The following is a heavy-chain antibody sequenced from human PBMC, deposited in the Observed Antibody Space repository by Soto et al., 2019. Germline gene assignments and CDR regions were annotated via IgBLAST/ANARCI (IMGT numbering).Heavy chain of an antibody. V-gene: IGHV3-23*01. CDR3: AKDAESSSSDVFYYDGFDL. CDR1: GFTFSSYA. J-gene: IGHJ6*02. CDR2: ISGSGGST. Sequence: GGSLRLSCAASGFTFSSYAMSWVRQAPGKGLEWVSAISGSGGSTYYADSVKGRFTISRDNSKNTLYLQMNSLRAEDTAVYSCAKDAESSSSDVFYYDGFDLWGQGTTVTVSS. D-gene: IGHD6-6*01.